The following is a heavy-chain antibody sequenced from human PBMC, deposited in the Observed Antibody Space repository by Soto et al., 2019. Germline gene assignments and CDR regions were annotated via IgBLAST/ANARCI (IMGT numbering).Heavy chain of an antibody. CDR1: GFTFSSYA. V-gene: IGHV3-30-3*01. J-gene: IGHJ4*02. CDR2: ISYDGSNK. D-gene: IGHD5-12*01. CDR3: ARGVDIVGMYYFDY. Sequence: GGSLRLSCAASGFTFSSYAMHWVRQAPGKGLEWVAVISYDGSNKYYADSVKGRFTISRDNSKNTLYLQMNSLRAEDTAVYYCARGVDIVGMYYFDYWGQGTLVTVSS.